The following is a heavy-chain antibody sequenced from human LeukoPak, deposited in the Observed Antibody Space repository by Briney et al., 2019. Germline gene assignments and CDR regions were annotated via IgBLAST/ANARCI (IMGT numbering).Heavy chain of an antibody. D-gene: IGHD2-15*01. CDR2: ISDSGGST. CDR1: GFTFSSYA. Sequence: GGSLRLSCAASGFTFSSYAMSWVRQAPGKGLEWVSSISDSGGSTYYADSVKGRFTVSRDNSKNTLYLQMSSLRADDTAVYYCATPRGIVVVVAAPSFDFWGQGTLVTVSS. CDR3: ATPRGIVVVVAAPSFDF. J-gene: IGHJ4*02. V-gene: IGHV3-23*01.